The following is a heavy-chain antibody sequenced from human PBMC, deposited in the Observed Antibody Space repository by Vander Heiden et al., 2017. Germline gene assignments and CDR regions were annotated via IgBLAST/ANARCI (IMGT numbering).Heavy chain of an antibody. CDR1: GFTFSGYW. CDR2: IKQDGSEK. J-gene: IGHJ3*02. Sequence: EVPLVESGGGLVQPGGSLRLSCAASGFTFSGYWMSWVRQAPGKGLEWVANIKQDGSEKSYVDSVKGRFTISRDNAKNSLYLQMDSLRDEDTAVYCCVSEEKNTFEIWGKGTMVTVP. V-gene: IGHV3-7*01. CDR3: VSEEKNTFEI.